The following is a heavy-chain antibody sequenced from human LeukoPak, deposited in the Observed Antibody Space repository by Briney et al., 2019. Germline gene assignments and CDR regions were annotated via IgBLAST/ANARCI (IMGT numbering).Heavy chain of an antibody. D-gene: IGHD2-15*01. CDR3: ARSRPGYCSGGSCYGSRWFDP. Sequence: SETLSLTCAVYGGSFSGYYWSWIRQPPGKGLEWIGEINHSGSTNYNPSLKSRVTISVDTSKNQFSLKLSSVTAADTAVYYCARSRPGYCSGGSCYGSRWFDPWGQGTLVTVSS. CDR1: GGSFSGYY. V-gene: IGHV4-34*01. CDR2: INHSGST. J-gene: IGHJ5*02.